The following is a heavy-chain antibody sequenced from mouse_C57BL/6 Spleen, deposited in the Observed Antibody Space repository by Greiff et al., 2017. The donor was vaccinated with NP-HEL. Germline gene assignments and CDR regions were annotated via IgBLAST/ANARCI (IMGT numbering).Heavy chain of an antibody. D-gene: IGHD4-1*01. CDR2: IDPSDSYT. J-gene: IGHJ2*01. CDR3: ARERGKTGTYFDY. Sequence: VQLQQPGAELVMPGASVKLSCKASGYTFSSYWMHWVKQRPGQGLEWIGEIDPSDSYTNYNQKFKGKSTLTVDKSSSTAYMQLSSLTSEDSAVYYCARERGKTGTYFDYWGQGTTLTVSS. V-gene: IGHV1-69*01. CDR1: GYTFSSYW.